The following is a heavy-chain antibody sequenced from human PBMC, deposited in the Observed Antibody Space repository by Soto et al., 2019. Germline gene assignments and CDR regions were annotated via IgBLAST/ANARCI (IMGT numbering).Heavy chain of an antibody. Sequence: EVQLVESGGGLVQPGGSLRLSCAASGFTFSSYIMHWVRQTPGKGLVWVSRITTDGSTTTYADSVRGRFTISRDNAKNTLYLQMNSLIAEATAVYYCARDREWVIFASWGQGPLVTVSS. D-gene: IGHD3-3*01. J-gene: IGHJ4*02. CDR1: GFTFSSYI. CDR2: ITTDGSTT. CDR3: ARDREWVIFAS. V-gene: IGHV3-74*01.